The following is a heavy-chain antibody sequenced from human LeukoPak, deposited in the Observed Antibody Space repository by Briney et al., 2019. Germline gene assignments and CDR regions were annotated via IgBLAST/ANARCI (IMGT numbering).Heavy chain of an antibody. J-gene: IGHJ5*02. CDR3: ARVGIQLWFSTLDP. CDR2: IIPIFGTA. D-gene: IGHD5-18*01. V-gene: IGHV1-69*13. CDR1: GGTFSSYA. Sequence: ASVTLSCKASGGTFSSYAISWVRQAPGQGLEWMGGIIPIFGTANYEQKFQGRVTITADESTSTAYMELSSLRSEDTAVYYCARVGIQLWFSTLDPWGQGTLVTVSS.